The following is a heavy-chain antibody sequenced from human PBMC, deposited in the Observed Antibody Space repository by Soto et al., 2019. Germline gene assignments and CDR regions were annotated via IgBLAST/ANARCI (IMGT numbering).Heavy chain of an antibody. J-gene: IGHJ2*01. CDR1: GYTFTSYD. Sequence: QVQLVQSGAEVKKPGASVKVSCKASGYTFTSYDINWVRQATGQGLEWMGWMNPNSGNTGYAQKFQGRVTMTRNTSISTAYMELSSLRSVDTAVYYCVLHYDILTGPYWYFDLWGRGTLVTVSS. CDR3: VLHYDILTGPYWYFDL. V-gene: IGHV1-8*01. D-gene: IGHD3-9*01. CDR2: MNPNSGNT.